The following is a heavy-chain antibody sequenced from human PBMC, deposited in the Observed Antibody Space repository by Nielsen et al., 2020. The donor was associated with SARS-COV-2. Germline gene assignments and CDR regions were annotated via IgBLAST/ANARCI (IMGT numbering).Heavy chain of an antibody. CDR1: GGSISSGGYY. CDR3: ARDLGRQWLVHGYFDY. D-gene: IGHD6-19*01. Sequence: SETLSLTCTVSGGSISSGGYYWSWIRQHPGKGLEWIGYIYYSGSTYYNPSLKSRVTISVDTSKKQFSLKLSSVTAADTAVYYCARDLGRQWLVHGYFDYWGQGTLVTVSS. V-gene: IGHV4-31*03. CDR2: IYYSGST. J-gene: IGHJ4*02.